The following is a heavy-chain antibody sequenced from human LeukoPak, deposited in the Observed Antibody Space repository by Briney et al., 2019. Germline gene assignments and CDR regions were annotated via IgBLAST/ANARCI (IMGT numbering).Heavy chain of an antibody. CDR3: ARDFPVSGRANGGPYDASDI. V-gene: IGHV3-33*01. J-gene: IGHJ3*02. Sequence: GGSLRLSCAASGFAFNTYAMHWVRQAPGKGLEWVAVIWNDGSTKYYADSVRGRFTISRDNSKSTVYLQMNSLRAEDTATYYCARDFPVSGRANGGPYDASDIWGQGTMVAVSS. D-gene: IGHD3-16*01. CDR1: GFAFNTYA. CDR2: IWNDGSTK.